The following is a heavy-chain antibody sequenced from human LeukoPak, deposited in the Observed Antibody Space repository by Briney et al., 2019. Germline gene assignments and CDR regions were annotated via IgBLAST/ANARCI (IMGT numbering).Heavy chain of an antibody. D-gene: IGHD1-26*01. J-gene: IGHJ6*03. CDR3: ARARAKWGGSYYSSYYYYMDV. CDR1: GFTFSNYW. V-gene: IGHV3-66*01. CDR2: IYSGGST. Sequence: GGSLRLSCAASGFTFSNYWMHWVRQAPGKGLEWVSVIYSGGSTYYADSVKGRFTISRDNSKNTLYLQMNSLRAEDTAVYYCARARAKWGGSYYSSYYYYMDVWGKGTTVSVSS.